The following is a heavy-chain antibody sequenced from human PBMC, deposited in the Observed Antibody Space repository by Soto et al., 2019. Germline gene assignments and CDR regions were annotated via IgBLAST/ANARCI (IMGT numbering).Heavy chain of an antibody. J-gene: IGHJ6*02. CDR2: IDWDDDK. D-gene: IGHD1-26*01. V-gene: IGHV2-70*01. Sequence: SGPTLVTPTQTLTLTCTFSGFSLSTSGMCVSWIRQPPGKSLEWLALIDWDDDKYYSTSLKTRLTISKDTSKNQVVLTMTNMDPVDTATYYCARIAPPHSGSYPYYYGMDVWGQGTTVTVSS. CDR1: GFSLSTSGMC. CDR3: ARIAPPHSGSYPYYYGMDV.